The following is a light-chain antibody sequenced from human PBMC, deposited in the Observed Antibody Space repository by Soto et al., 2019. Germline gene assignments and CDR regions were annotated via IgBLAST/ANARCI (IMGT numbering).Light chain of an antibody. Sequence: QSALTQPASVSGSPGQSITISCTGTSCDVGGYNYVSWYQQHPGKAPKLMIYEVSNRPSGVSNRLSGSKSGNTASLTISGLQTEDESDYYCSSYPSSGTRLVFGGGTKLTVL. CDR2: EVS. CDR1: SCDVGGYNY. V-gene: IGLV2-14*01. J-gene: IGLJ2*01. CDR3: SSYPSSGTRLV.